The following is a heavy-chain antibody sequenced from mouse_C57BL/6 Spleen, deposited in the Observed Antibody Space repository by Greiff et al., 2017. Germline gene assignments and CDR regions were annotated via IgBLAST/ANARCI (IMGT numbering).Heavy chain of an antibody. CDR1: GYTFTSYW. CDR3: ARNYGSSGWFAY. V-gene: IGHV1-59*01. Sequence: VQLQQPGAELVRPGTSVKLSCKASGYTFTSYWMHWVKQRPGQGLEWIGVIDPSDSYTNYNQKFKGKATLTVDTSSSTAYMQLSSLTSEDSAVYDCARNYGSSGWFAYWGQGTLVTVSA. D-gene: IGHD1-1*01. CDR2: IDPSDSYT. J-gene: IGHJ3*01.